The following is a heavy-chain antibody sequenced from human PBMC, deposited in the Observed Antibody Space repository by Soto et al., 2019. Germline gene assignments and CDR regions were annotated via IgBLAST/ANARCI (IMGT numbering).Heavy chain of an antibody. CDR3: AGVAVGLGCYSPGSDP. D-gene: IGHD3-10*01. CDR1: GYTFTSYY. V-gene: IGHV1-46*03. CDR2: INPSGGST. Sequence: QVQLVQSGAEVKKPGASVKVSCKASGYTFTSYYMHWVRQAPGQGLEWMGIINPSGGSTSYAQECQGGFTMTRDTYPSAAYMELSRLTSEDTAVHCPAGVAVGLGCYSPGSDPWGQGTLVTVSS. J-gene: IGHJ5*02.